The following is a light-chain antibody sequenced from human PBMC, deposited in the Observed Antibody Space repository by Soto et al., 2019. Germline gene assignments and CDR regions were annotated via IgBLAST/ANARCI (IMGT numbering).Light chain of an antibody. V-gene: IGKV1-5*03. Sequence: DIQMPQSPSTLSASVADRCTITCRASQSIITSLNWYQQKPGKAPKILMYKVSTLESGVPSRFSGSGSGTEFALTISSLQPDDFATYYCQQYNTLRTFGQGTKVDI. CDR3: QQYNTLRT. CDR2: KVS. CDR1: QSIITS. J-gene: IGKJ1*01.